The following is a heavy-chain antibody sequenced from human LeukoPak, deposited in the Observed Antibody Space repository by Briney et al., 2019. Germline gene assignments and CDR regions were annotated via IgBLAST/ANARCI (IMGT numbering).Heavy chain of an antibody. Sequence: GGSLRLSCAVSGFTFSSHWMSWVRQAPGKGLEWVANIKQDGSQTCYVDSVQRRFTISTDNAKNYLFLQMHSLRAEDTAVYYCARDGEMPTIYFDYWGQGTLVTVSS. CDR3: ARDGEMPTIYFDY. CDR1: GFTFSSHW. CDR2: IKQDGSQT. D-gene: IGHD5-24*01. V-gene: IGHV3-7*01. J-gene: IGHJ4*02.